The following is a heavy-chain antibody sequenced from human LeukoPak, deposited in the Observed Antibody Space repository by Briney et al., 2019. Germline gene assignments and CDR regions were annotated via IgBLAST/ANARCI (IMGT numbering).Heavy chain of an antibody. CDR2: IFPILGIA. V-gene: IGHV1-69*04. J-gene: IGHJ5*02. D-gene: IGHD2-15*01. CDR1: GGTFSSYT. Sequence: SVKVSCKASGGTFSSYTISWVRQAPGQGLEWMGRIFPILGIANYAQKFQGRVTITADKSTSTAYMELSSLRSEDTAVYYCAREGIVVVVAAANWFDPWGQGTLVTVSS. CDR3: AREGIVVVVAAANWFDP.